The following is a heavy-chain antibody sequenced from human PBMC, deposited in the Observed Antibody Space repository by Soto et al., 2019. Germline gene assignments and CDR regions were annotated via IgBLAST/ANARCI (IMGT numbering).Heavy chain of an antibody. CDR3: ARKYCGGDCYSLWYFDL. Sequence: QVQLVQSGAEVKKPGSSVKVSCKASGGTFSSYAISWVRQAPGQGLEWMGGIIPIFGTANYAQKFQGRVTITADESTRTAYMELSSLRSEDTAVSYCARKYCGGDCYSLWYFDLWGRGTLVTVSS. CDR1: GGTFSSYA. D-gene: IGHD2-21*02. V-gene: IGHV1-69*12. CDR2: IIPIFGTA. J-gene: IGHJ2*01.